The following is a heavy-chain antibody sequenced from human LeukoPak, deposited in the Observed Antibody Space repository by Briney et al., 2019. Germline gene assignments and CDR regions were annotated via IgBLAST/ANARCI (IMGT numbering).Heavy chain of an antibody. J-gene: IGHJ4*02. CDR3: VKDAQRGFDYSNSLQH. Sequence: PGWSLRLSCESSGFTFSHYGMHWVRQARGKGREWVAVIWSDATNQYYADCVKGRFTIYRDNFKRTVSLQMNSLRAEDTAVYYCVKDAQRGFDYSNSLQHWGQGSVVTVSS. V-gene: IGHV3-33*06. CDR2: IWSDATNQ. D-gene: IGHD4-11*01. CDR1: GFTFSHYG.